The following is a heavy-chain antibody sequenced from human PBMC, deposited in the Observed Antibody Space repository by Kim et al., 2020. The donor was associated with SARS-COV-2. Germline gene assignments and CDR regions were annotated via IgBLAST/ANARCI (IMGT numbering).Heavy chain of an antibody. CDR3: ARQDMNGCYGY. D-gene: IGHD3-16*01. V-gene: IGHV4-30-2*03. Sequence: SYHQSLKSRVNISVDTSNAQFSLKLTSVTATDTAVYYCARQDMNGCYGYWGQGALVTVSS. J-gene: IGHJ4*02.